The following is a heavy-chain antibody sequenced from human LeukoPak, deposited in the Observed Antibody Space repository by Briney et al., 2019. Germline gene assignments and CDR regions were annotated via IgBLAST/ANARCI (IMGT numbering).Heavy chain of an antibody. CDR2: INHSGST. J-gene: IGHJ4*02. CDR3: ARARDYGSGRDPFDY. Sequence: SETLSLTCAVYGGSFSGYYWSWIRQPPGKGLGWIGEINHSGSTNYNPSLKSRVTISVDTSKNQFSLKLSSVTAADTAVYYCARARDYGSGRDPFDYWGQGTLVTVSS. CDR1: GGSFSGYY. V-gene: IGHV4-34*01. D-gene: IGHD3-10*01.